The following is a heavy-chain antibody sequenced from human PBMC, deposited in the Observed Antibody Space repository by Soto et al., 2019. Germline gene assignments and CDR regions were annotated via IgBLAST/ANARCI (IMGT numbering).Heavy chain of an antibody. CDR1: GYSFTSYL. Sequence: GEALKISCKCCGYSFTSYLIGWVRQMPGKGLEWMGIIHPVDSDTRYSPFFQDQVTISDDKSISTAYLQWCSLKASDTAMYYCARGWYGDSDYWGQGTLVTVSS. J-gene: IGHJ4*02. CDR3: ARGWYGDSDY. D-gene: IGHD4-17*01. V-gene: IGHV5-51*01. CDR2: IHPVDSDT.